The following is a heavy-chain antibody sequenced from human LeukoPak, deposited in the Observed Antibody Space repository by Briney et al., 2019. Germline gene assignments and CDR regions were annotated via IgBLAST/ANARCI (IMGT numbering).Heavy chain of an antibody. Sequence: ASVKVSCKASGYTFTGYCMHWVRQAPGQGLEWMGWINPNSGGTNYAQKFQGRVTMTRDTSISTAYMELSRLRSDDTAVYYCARPFMYCGGDCYNAFDIWGQGTMVTVSS. D-gene: IGHD2-21*02. J-gene: IGHJ3*02. CDR2: INPNSGGT. CDR1: GYTFTGYC. CDR3: ARPFMYCGGDCYNAFDI. V-gene: IGHV1-2*02.